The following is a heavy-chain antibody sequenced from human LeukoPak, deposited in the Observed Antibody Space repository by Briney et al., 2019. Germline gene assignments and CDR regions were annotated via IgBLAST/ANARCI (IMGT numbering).Heavy chain of an antibody. V-gene: IGHV1-18*01. CDR1: GYTFTSYG. Sequence: ASVKVSCKASGYTFTSYGISWVRQAPGQGLEWMGWISAYNGNTNYAQKLQGRVAMTTDTSTSTAYMELRSLRSDDTAVYYCARSTRETIAVAGTGSFDIWGQGTMVTVSS. J-gene: IGHJ3*02. D-gene: IGHD6-19*01. CDR3: ARSTRETIAVAGTGSFDI. CDR2: ISAYNGNT.